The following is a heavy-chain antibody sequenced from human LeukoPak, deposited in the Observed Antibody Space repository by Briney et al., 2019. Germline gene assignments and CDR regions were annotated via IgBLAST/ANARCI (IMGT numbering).Heavy chain of an antibody. CDR2: TSAYNGIT. V-gene: IGHV1-18*01. D-gene: IGHD4-17*01. CDR1: GYGFNSYG. CDR3: ARVHGDYPAGMDV. Sequence: GASVKVSCKTSGYGFNSYGISWVRQAPGQGLEWLGWTSAYNGITTYAQSLQGRDTITTNTFTTTVFMELRSLTSDDTAVYFCARVHGDYPAGMDVWGKGTTVIVS. J-gene: IGHJ6*03.